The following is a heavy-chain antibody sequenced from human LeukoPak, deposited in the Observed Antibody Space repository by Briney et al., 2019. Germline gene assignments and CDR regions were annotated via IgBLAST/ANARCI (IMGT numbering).Heavy chain of an antibody. CDR2: ISSSSSYI. V-gene: IGHV3-21*01. J-gene: IGHJ4*02. D-gene: IGHD1-26*01. CDR1: GFTFSSYS. CDR3: ATAFSGSYPPQDY. Sequence: PGGSLRLSCAASGFTFSSYSMNWVRQAPGKGLEWVSSISSSSSYIYYADSVKGRFTISRDNAKNSLYLQMNSLRAEDTAVYYCATAFSGSYPPQDYWGQGTLVTVSS.